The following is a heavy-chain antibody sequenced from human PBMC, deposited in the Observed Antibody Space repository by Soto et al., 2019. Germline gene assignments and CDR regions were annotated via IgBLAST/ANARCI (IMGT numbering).Heavy chain of an antibody. D-gene: IGHD6-13*01. V-gene: IGHV1-3*01. J-gene: IGHJ5*02. CDR1: GYTFTSYG. Sequence: ASVKVSGKASGYTFTSYGIHWVRQAPGQRLEWMGWINAANGDTKYSPKFQGRVTITRDTSASTAYMELSSLRSEDTAVYYCVRRHVSATGIDWFDPWGQGTLVTVAS. CDR2: INAANGDT. CDR3: VRRHVSATGIDWFDP.